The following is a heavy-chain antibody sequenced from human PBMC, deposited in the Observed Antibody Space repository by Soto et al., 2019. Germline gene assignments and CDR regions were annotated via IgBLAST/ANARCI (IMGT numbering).Heavy chain of an antibody. CDR3: AKGSCSSTSCGAFDI. CDR2: ISGSGGST. CDR1: GFTFSSYA. V-gene: IGHV3-23*01. Sequence: GGSLRLSCATSGFTFSSYAMSWVRQAPGKGLEWVSAISGSGGSTYYADSVKGRFTISRDNSKNTLYLQMNSLRAEDTAVYYCAKGSCSSTSCGAFDIWGQGTMVTVSS. D-gene: IGHD2-2*01. J-gene: IGHJ3*02.